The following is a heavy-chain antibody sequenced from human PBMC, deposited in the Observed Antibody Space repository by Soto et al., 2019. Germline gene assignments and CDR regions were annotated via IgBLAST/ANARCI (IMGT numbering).Heavy chain of an antibody. CDR3: VRDLGQTTLGGAGGV. Sequence: GGSLRLSCAASGFTFDDFGMSWVRQAPGKGLEWVSVINWNGDSTGYSDSVKGRFTISRDNANDSVYLQMNSLRLEDTAFYYCVRDLGQTTLGGAGGVWGQGTLVTVSS. J-gene: IGHJ4*02. CDR2: INWNGDST. V-gene: IGHV3-20*04. CDR1: GFTFDDFG. D-gene: IGHD2-21*01.